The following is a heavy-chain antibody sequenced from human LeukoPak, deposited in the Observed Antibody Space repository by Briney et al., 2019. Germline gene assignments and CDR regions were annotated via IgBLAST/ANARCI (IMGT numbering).Heavy chain of an antibody. CDR2: ISGSGGGT. CDR3: ARRYCSGGSCYSDGGNYYYYYMDV. J-gene: IGHJ6*03. Sequence: PGGSLRLSCAASGFTFSSCGMSWVRQAPGKGLEWVSGISGSGGGTYYADSVKGRFTISRDNSKNSLYLQMNSLRAEDTAVYYCARRYCSGGSCYSDGGNYYYYYMDVWGKGTTVTISS. V-gene: IGHV3-23*01. CDR1: GFTFSSCG. D-gene: IGHD2-15*01.